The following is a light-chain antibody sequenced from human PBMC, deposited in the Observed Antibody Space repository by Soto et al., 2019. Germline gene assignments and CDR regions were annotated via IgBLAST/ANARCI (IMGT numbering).Light chain of an antibody. Sequence: QSVLTQPPSVSGAPGQRVTISCTGSSSNIGAGYDVHWYQQLPGTAPKLLIYGNSNRPSGVPDRFSGSKSGTSASLAITGLQAEDEADYYCQSYDSSLSGSLFGGGTKVPVL. J-gene: IGLJ2*01. V-gene: IGLV1-40*01. CDR2: GNS. CDR1: SSNIGAGYD. CDR3: QSYDSSLSGSL.